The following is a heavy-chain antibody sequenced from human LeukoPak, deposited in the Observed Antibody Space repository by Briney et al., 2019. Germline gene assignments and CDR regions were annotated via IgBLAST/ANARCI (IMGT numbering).Heavy chain of an antibody. V-gene: IGHV3-74*01. CDR3: ARDRYGVAAQGNWFDP. Sequence: GGSLRLSCAASGFSFSVFWMHWVRQAPGKGLVWVSRINSDGSSTSYADSVKGRFTISRDNAKNSVYLQMNSLRAEDTAVYYCARDRYGVAAQGNWFDPWGQGTLVTVAS. J-gene: IGHJ5*02. CDR1: GFSFSVFW. CDR2: INSDGSST. D-gene: IGHD6-13*01.